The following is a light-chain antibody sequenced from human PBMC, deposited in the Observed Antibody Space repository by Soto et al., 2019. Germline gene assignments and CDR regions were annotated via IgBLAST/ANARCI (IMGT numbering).Light chain of an antibody. CDR1: HSVISN. CDR2: GAS. CDR3: QQYSDWPLT. J-gene: IGKJ4*01. Sequence: EIVMTQSPATLSVSPGEGATLSCRASHSVISNLAWNQQKPGQSPRLLIFGASTRATGTPARFSGSGSETEFTLTISSLQSEDFAVYYCQQYSDWPLTFGGGTKVEIK. V-gene: IGKV3D-15*01.